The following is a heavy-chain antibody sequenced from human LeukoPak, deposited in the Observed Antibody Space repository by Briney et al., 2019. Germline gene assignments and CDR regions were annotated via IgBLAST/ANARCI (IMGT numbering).Heavy chain of an antibody. V-gene: IGHV4-38-2*02. CDR1: GYSISRGYY. CDR2: VHHTGST. D-gene: IGHD3-10*01. CDR3: ARDWGFGDSEDWFDP. Sequence: SETLSLTYNVSGYSISRGYYWGWIRQPPGKGLEWIGSVHHTGSTYYNPSLRSRVSISVDKSTNHISLEVTSVTAADTAVYYCARDWGFGDSEDWFDPWGQGTLVTVSS. J-gene: IGHJ5*02.